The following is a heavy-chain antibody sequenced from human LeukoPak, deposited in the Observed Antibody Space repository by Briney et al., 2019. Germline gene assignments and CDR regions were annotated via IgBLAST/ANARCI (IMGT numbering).Heavy chain of an antibody. CDR3: ARGNTWYYFDY. CDR2: ILYSGST. J-gene: IGHJ4*02. Sequence: PSETLSLTCTFSGGSVSSSYWTWIRQPPGKALEWIGYILYSGSTNYNPSLKSRGTVSVDTSKNQFSLKLSSVTAADTAVYYCARGNTWYYFDYWGQGALVTVSS. CDR1: GGSVSSSY. D-gene: IGHD6-13*01. V-gene: IGHV4-59*08.